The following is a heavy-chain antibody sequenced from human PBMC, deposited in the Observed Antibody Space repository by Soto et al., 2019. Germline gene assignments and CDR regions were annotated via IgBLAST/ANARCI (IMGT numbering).Heavy chain of an antibody. Sequence: PSEPMSLTCTVAGGYSRDIECRWISHRQTPGKGLEWIGTIYYCGSTHYNPSLNSPVTISVDTSKNQFSLKLSSVTAADTAVYYCAREPSLVRYCSGGSCYSRYYYGMDVWGQGTTVTVSS. V-gene: IGHV4-59*01. J-gene: IGHJ6*02. D-gene: IGHD2-15*01. CDR3: AREPSLVRYCSGGSCYSRYYYGMDV. CDR1: GGYSRDIE. CDR2: IYYCGST.